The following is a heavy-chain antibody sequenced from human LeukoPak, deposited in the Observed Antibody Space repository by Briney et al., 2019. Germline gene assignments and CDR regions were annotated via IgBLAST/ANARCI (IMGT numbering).Heavy chain of an antibody. CDR1: GFTVSSNY. D-gene: IGHD6-19*01. CDR2: IYSGGST. V-gene: IGHV3-53*01. CDR3: ARGESSGWPFDY. Sequence: GGSLRLSCAASGFTVSSNYIGWVRQAPGKGLEWVSVIYSGGSTYYADSVKGRFTISRDNSKNTLYLQMNSLRAEDTAVYYCARGESSGWPFDYWGHGTLVTVSS. J-gene: IGHJ4*01.